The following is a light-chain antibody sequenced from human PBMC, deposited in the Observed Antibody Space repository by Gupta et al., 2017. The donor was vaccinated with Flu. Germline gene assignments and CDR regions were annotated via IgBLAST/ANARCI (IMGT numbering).Light chain of an antibody. CDR1: QRISNY. V-gene: IGKV1-39*01. J-gene: IGKJ3*01. CDR2: AAS. Sequence: QMTQSPSSLSASIGDRVTITCRASQRISNYLNWYQQKPGKARKLLIYAASSLQSGVPSRFSGSGYGTDFTLTISSRQPADFAAYYCQQSDNTPQVTCGHGTKVDVK. CDR3: QQSDNTPQVT.